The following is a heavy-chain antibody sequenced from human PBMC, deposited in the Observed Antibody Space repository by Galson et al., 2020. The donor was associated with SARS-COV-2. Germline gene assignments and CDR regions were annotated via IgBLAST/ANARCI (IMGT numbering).Heavy chain of an antibody. D-gene: IGHD5-18*01. V-gene: IGHV3-21*06. CDR3: ARVDLRGYSYGSES. CDR2: ITSSSTYI. Sequence: GGSLRLSCAASGFPLSAYSMNWVRQAPGRGLEWVSSITSSSTYISYGDSVKGRFTVSRDNAKNSLYLQMNSLRVEDAAVYYCARVDLRGYSYGSESWGQGTLVTVSS. CDR1: GFPLSAYS. J-gene: IGHJ4*02.